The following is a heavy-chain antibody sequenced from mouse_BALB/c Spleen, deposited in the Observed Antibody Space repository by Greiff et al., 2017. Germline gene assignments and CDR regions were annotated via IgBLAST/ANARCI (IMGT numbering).Heavy chain of an antibody. CDR3: ARSGLRGGFDY. V-gene: IGHV1-9*01. CDR2: ILPGSGST. D-gene: IGHD2-4*01. CDR1: GYTFSSYW. Sequence: QVQLQQSGAELMKPGASVKISCKATGYTFSSYWIEWVKQRPGHGLEWIGEILPGSGSTNYNEKFKGKATFTADTSSNTAYMQLSSLTSEDSAVYYCARSGLRGGFDYWGQGTTLTVSS. J-gene: IGHJ2*01.